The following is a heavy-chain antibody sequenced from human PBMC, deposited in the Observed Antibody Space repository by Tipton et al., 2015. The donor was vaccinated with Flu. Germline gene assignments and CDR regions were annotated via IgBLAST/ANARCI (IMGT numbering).Heavy chain of an antibody. Sequence: TLSLTCAVSGYSIRSGYYWRWIRQPAGKGLEWIGSIYHTGSTHYIPSLTSRVTISVDTSKNQFSLKLSSVTAADTAIYYCARVSPRRVTSIQVLMLPEGYFDHWGQGALVTVSS. D-gene: IGHD4/OR15-4a*01. J-gene: IGHJ4*02. V-gene: IGHV4-38-2*01. CDR2: IYHTGST. CDR1: GYSIRSGYY. CDR3: ARVSPRRVTSIQVLMLPEGYFDH.